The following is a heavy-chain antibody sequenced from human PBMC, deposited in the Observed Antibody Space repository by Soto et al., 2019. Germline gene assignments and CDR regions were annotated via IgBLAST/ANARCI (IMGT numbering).Heavy chain of an antibody. J-gene: IGHJ5*02. CDR2: IHYTGNT. Sequence: SGTRSLTCTVSGFSISDYYWNWIRPPPGKGLEWIGFIHYTGNTNYNPSLKSRVAISVDTSKNQFSVKLTSVTAADTAVYYCARGTPYHRNDDWFDTWGQGTLVTVSS. CDR3: ARGTPYHRNDDWFDT. V-gene: IGHV4-59*01. CDR1: GFSISDYY.